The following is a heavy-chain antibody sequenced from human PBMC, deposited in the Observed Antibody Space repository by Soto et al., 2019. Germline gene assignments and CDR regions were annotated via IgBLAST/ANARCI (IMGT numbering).Heavy chain of an antibody. V-gene: IGHV1-69*13. J-gene: IGHJ4*02. D-gene: IGHD3-22*01. CDR2: IIPIFGTA. CDR3: ARARYYYDSSGYYYFDY. Sequence: GASVKVSCKAAGGTFSSYAMSWVRQAPGQGLEWMGGIIPIFGTANYAQKFQGRVTITADESTSTAYMELSSLRSEATAVYYCARARYYYDSSGYYYFDYWGQGTLVTVSS. CDR1: GGTFSSYA.